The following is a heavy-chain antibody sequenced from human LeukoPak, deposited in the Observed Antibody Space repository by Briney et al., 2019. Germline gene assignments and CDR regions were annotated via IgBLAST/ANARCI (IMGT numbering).Heavy chain of an antibody. CDR1: GFTFSSYA. D-gene: IGHD4-17*01. CDR2: ISYDGSNK. Sequence: GGSLRLSCAASGFTFSSYAMHWVRQAPGKGLEWVAVISYDGSNKYYADSVKGRFTIPRDSAKNSLYLQMNSLRAEDTAVYYCARDRGLRPPSYCYYMDVWGKGTTVTVSS. J-gene: IGHJ6*03. V-gene: IGHV3-30*04. CDR3: ARDRGLRPPSYCYYMDV.